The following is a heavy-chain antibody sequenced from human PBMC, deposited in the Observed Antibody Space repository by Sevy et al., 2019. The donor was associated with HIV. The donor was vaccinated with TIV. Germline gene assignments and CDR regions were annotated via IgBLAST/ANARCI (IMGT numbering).Heavy chain of an antibody. V-gene: IGHV4-4*07. CDR2: IYTSGST. CDR1: GGSISSYY. D-gene: IGHD2-15*01. Sequence: SETLSLTCTVSGGSISSYYWSWIRQPAGKGLEWIGRIYTSGSTNYNPSLKSRVTMSVDTSKNQFSLKLSPVTAADTAVYYCARAPYCSGGSCSTYYYYYGMDVWGQGTTVTVSS. J-gene: IGHJ6*02. CDR3: ARAPYCSGGSCSTYYYYYGMDV.